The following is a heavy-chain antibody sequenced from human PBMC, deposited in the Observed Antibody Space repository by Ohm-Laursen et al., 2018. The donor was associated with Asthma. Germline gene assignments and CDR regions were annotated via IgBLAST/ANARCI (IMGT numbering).Heavy chain of an antibody. Sequence: SVKVSCNASGATFSSSSINWVRQAPGQGLEWMGGIIPIFATANYAQKFQGRVTITADESTSTVYMEVSSLRSEDTAVYYCSKCGGSCYRSSYNWFDSWGQGTLVTVSS. CDR3: SKCGGSCYRSSYNWFDS. CDR1: GATFSSSS. CDR2: IIPIFATA. D-gene: IGHD3-16*02. V-gene: IGHV1-69*13. J-gene: IGHJ5*01.